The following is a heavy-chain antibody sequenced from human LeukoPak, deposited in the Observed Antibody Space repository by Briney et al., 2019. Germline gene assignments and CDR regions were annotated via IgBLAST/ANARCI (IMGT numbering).Heavy chain of an antibody. CDR1: GFTFSSYA. J-gene: IGHJ4*02. Sequence: GGSLRLSCAASGFTFSSYAMHWVRQAPGKGLEWVAVISYDGSNKYYADSVKGRFTISRDNSKNTLYLQMNSLRAEDTAVYYCARVDTAMVTGGYFDYWGQGTLVTVSS. D-gene: IGHD5-18*01. CDR3: ARVDTAMVTGGYFDY. V-gene: IGHV3-30-3*01. CDR2: ISYDGSNK.